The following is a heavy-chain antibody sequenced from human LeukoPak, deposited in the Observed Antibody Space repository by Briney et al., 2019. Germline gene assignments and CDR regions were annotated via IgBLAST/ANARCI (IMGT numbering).Heavy chain of an antibody. CDR2: IYYSGST. V-gene: IGHV4-59*01. CDR1: GGSISSYY. J-gene: IGHJ4*02. Sequence: SETLSLTCTVSGGSISSYYWSWIRQPPGKGLEWIGYIYYSGSTNYNPSFKSRVTMSVDTSKNQLSLKLHFLTAADTAVYYCARWDCSSGTCYYLDYWGQGTLVIVSS. D-gene: IGHD2-15*01. CDR3: ARWDCSSGTCYYLDY.